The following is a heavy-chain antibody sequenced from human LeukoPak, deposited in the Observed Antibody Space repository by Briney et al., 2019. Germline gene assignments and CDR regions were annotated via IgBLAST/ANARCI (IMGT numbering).Heavy chain of an antibody. CDR3: ARGITMVHYFDY. V-gene: IGHV3-23*01. CDR2: ISGGGSST. J-gene: IGHJ4*02. D-gene: IGHD3-10*01. CDR1: GFTFNNYA. Sequence: GGSLRLSCAASGFTFNNYAMSWVRQAPGKGLEWVSTISGGGSSTYYADSVKGRFTISRGNSKNTLYLQVNSLRAEDTAVYYCARGITMVHYFDYWGQGTLVTVSP.